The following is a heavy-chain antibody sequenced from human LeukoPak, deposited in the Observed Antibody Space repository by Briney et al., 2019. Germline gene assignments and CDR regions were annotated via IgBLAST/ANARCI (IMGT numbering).Heavy chain of an antibody. D-gene: IGHD2-8*01. V-gene: IGHV3-30*02. J-gene: IGHJ4*01. CDR2: RRYDGSVK. Sequence: GGSLRLSCAASGFTLSSSGMHWVRQAPGKGLEWVAFRRYDGSVKYYADSVKGRFTIYRDNSKNTLYLQMNSLRTEDTALYYCSTDPRLLMYWGHGTLVTVSS. CDR1: GFTLSSSG. CDR3: STDPRLLMY.